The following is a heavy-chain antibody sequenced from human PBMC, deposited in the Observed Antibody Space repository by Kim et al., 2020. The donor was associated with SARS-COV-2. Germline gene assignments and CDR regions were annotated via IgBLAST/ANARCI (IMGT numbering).Heavy chain of an antibody. CDR3: ARGGGGWSTFDY. Sequence: ASVKVSCKTSGYSFITYAIDWMRQAPGQRLEWVGRINTKTGKTTFAQGFSGRFVFSLDTSVSTAHLQISSLESEDTAVYFCARGGGGWSTFDYWGQGTLVTVSS. D-gene: IGHD6-19*01. J-gene: IGHJ4*02. V-gene: IGHV7-4-1*02. CDR1: GYSFITYA. CDR2: INTKTGKT.